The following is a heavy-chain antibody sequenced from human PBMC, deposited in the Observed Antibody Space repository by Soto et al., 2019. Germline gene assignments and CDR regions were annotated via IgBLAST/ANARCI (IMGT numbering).Heavy chain of an antibody. D-gene: IGHD3-22*01. J-gene: IGHJ6*02. CDR3: AREADEYDSSGYYYYYGMDV. V-gene: IGHV3-30*03. Sequence: HPGGSLRLSCAASGFTFSSYGMHWVRQAPGKGLEWVAVISYVGSNKYYADSVKGRFTISRDNSKNTLYLQMNSLRAEDTAVYYCAREADEYDSSGYYYYYGMDVWGQGTTVTVSS. CDR1: GFTFSSYG. CDR2: ISYVGSNK.